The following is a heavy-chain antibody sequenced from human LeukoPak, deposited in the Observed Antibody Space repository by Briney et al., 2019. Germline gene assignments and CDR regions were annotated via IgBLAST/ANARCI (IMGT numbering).Heavy chain of an antibody. Sequence: NPGGSLRLSCAASGFTFNNAWMSWVRQAPGKGLEWVGRIKSKTDGGTTDYAAPVKGRFTISRDDSKNTLYLQMNSLKTEDTAVYYCTRCRTSCQGYFDYWGQGTLVTVSS. J-gene: IGHJ4*02. CDR1: GFTFNNAW. D-gene: IGHD2-2*01. CDR3: TRCRTSCQGYFDY. CDR2: IKSKTDGGTT. V-gene: IGHV3-15*01.